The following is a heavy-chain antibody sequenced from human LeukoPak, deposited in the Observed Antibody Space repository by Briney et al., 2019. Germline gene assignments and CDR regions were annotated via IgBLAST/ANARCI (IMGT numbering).Heavy chain of an antibody. Sequence: PGGSLRLLRAPSGFTFSSYGMHWVRQAPGKGREWVAFIRYDGSNKYYADSVKGRLTISRDNSKNTMYLQMNSLRVEDTAVYYCARVSLWSSGFNPWGQGTLVTVSS. J-gene: IGHJ5*02. CDR2: IRYDGSNK. V-gene: IGHV3-30*02. CDR1: GFTFSSYG. D-gene: IGHD6-19*01. CDR3: ARVSLWSSGFNP.